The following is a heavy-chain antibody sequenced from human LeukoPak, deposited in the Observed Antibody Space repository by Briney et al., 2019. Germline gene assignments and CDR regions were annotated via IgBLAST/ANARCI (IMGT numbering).Heavy chain of an antibody. CDR1: GGSISSYY. CDR2: IYYSGST. V-gene: IGHV4-59*01. J-gene: IGHJ4*02. CDR3: ATGRVSSGYYYEDY. D-gene: IGHD3-22*01. Sequence: SETLSLTCTVSGGSISSYYWSWIRQPPGKGLEWIGYIYYSGSTNYNPSLKSRVTISVDMSKNQFSLKLSSVTAADTAVYYCATGRVSSGYYYEDYWGQGTLVTVSS.